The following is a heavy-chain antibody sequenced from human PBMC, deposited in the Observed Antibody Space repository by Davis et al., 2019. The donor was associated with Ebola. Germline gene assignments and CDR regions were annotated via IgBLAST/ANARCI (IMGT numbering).Heavy chain of an antibody. CDR2: IYYSGST. D-gene: IGHD4-17*01. CDR1: GGSISSSNW. CDR3: ARGPHTVGFDP. J-gene: IGHJ5*02. V-gene: IGHV4-4*02. Sequence: SETLSLTCAVSGGSISSSNWWSWVRQPPGKGLEWIGSIYYSGSTYYNPSLKSRVTISVDTSKNQFSLKLSSVTAADTAVYYCARGPHTVGFDPWGQGTLVTVSS.